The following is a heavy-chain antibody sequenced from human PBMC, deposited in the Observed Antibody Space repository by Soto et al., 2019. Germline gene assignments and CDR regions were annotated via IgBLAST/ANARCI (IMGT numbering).Heavy chain of an antibody. D-gene: IGHD3-16*01. CDR3: AFGNLSYYFDF. Sequence: GGSLRLSCAASGFTFSGFGMHWVRQAPGKGLEWVAIIWYDGSDKYYADSVKGRFAISRDNSKNTLYLQMNSLRAEDTAVYHCAFGNLSYYFDFWGQGTPVTVSS. CDR2: IWYDGSDK. CDR1: GFTFSGFG. V-gene: IGHV3-33*01. J-gene: IGHJ4*02.